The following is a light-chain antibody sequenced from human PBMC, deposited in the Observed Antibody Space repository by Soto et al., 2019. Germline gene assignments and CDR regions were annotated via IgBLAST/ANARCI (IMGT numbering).Light chain of an antibody. CDR2: EVS. V-gene: IGLV2-14*01. Sequence: QSALTQPASVSGSPGQSITISCTGTSSDVGGSNYVSWYQQHPGKAPKLMIYEVSNRPSGVSNRFSGSKSGNTASLTISGLQAEDEADYYCTSYTSSSTPFYVFGTGTKLTVL. CDR1: SSDVGGSNY. J-gene: IGLJ1*01. CDR3: TSYTSSSTPFYV.